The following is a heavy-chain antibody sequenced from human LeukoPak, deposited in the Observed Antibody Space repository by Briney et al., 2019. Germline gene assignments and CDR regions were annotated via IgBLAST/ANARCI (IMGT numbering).Heavy chain of an antibody. J-gene: IGHJ4*02. V-gene: IGHV3-30-3*01. CDR3: ARDEAVAALDY. CDR1: GFTFSSYA. CDR2: ISYEGSNK. Sequence: PGRSLRLSCPASGFTFSSYAMHWVRQAPGKGLEWVAVISYEGSNKYYADSVKGRFTISRDNSKNTLYLQMNSLRAEDTAVCYCARDEAVAALDYWGQGTLVTVSS. D-gene: IGHD6-19*01.